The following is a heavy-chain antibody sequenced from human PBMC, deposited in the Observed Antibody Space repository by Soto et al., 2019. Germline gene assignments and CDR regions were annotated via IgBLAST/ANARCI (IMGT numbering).Heavy chain of an antibody. CDR2: ISYDGSNK. CDR3: AKGLWGSGVDSGDYFDF. V-gene: IGHV3-30*18. CDR1: GFTFSNYG. J-gene: IGHJ4*02. Sequence: QVQLVESGGGVVQPGRSLRLSCAASGFTFSNYGMHWVRQAPGKGLEWVTIISYDGSNKLYADSVKGRFSISRDNSKNTLYLQMNNLRLEDTAVYYCAKGLWGSGVDSGDYFDFWGQGALVTVSA. D-gene: IGHD2-21*02.